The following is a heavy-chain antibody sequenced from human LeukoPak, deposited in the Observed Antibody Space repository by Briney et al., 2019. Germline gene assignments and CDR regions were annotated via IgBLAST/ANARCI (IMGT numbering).Heavy chain of an antibody. CDR3: ARGCRYYDFWSGYYNWFDP. CDR1: GGSFSGYY. CDR2: INHSGST. J-gene: IGHJ5*02. V-gene: IGHV4-34*01. D-gene: IGHD3-3*01. Sequence: KPSETLSLTCAVYGGSFSGYYWSWIRKPPGKGLEWIGEINHSGSTNYNPSLKSLVTISVDTSKNQFSLKLSSVTAADTAVYYCARGCRYYDFWSGYYNWFDPWGQGTLVTVSS.